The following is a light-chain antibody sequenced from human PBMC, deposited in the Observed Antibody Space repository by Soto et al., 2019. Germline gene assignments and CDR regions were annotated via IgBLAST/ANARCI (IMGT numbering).Light chain of an antibody. J-gene: IGKJ1*01. V-gene: IGKV3-20*01. CDR1: QSVSSSF. CDR3: QQYDSSPWT. Sequence: EIGLTQSPGTLSLSPGERATLSCRASQSVSSSFLAWYQQKPGQAPRLLIYGASSRATGIPDRFSGSGSGTDFNLTISRLEHVDFAVYYCQQYDSSPWTFGQGTKVEIK. CDR2: GAS.